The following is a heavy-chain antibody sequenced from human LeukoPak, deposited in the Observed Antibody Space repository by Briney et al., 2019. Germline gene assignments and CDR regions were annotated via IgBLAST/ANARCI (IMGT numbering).Heavy chain of an antibody. J-gene: IGHJ6*02. Sequence: GGSLRLSCAASGFTFSSYCMHWVRQAPGKGLEWVAVIWYAGSNKYYADSVKGRFTISRDNSKNTLYLQMNSLRAEDTAVYYCARTVVPAASYYYYYGMDVWGQGTTVTVSS. CDR3: ARTVVPAASYYYYYGMDV. D-gene: IGHD2-2*01. V-gene: IGHV3-33*01. CDR2: IWYAGSNK. CDR1: GFTFSSYC.